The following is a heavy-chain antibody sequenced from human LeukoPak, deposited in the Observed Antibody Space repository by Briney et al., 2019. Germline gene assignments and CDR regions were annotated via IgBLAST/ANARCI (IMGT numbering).Heavy chain of an antibody. Sequence: SETLSLTCTVSGGSIRSYNWSWIRQPPGKGLEWVWRISTNRSTIYNPSLKSRVTVSVDKSNNQFSMKLSSVTAADTAVYYCARCQYCSSTSCYFSFDYWGRGTLVTVSS. J-gene: IGHJ4*02. CDR1: GGSIRSYN. CDR3: ARCQYCSSTSCYFSFDY. CDR2: ISTNRST. V-gene: IGHV4-4*07. D-gene: IGHD2-2*01.